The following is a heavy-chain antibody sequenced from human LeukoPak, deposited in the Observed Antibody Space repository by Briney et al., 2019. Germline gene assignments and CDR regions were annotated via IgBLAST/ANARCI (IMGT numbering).Heavy chain of an antibody. V-gene: IGHV3-23*01. Sequence: PGGSLRLSCAASGFTFSGYAMSGVPQAPGKGLEWVSAISGSGGSTYYADSVKGRFTISRDNSKNTLYLQMNSLRAEDTAVYYCAKDQRLRVYWGQGTLVTVSS. CDR1: GFTFSGYA. D-gene: IGHD6-25*01. J-gene: IGHJ4*02. CDR3: AKDQRLRVY. CDR2: ISGSGGST.